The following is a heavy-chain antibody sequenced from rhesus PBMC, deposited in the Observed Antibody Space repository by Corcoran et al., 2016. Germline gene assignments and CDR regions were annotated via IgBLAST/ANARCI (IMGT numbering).Heavy chain of an antibody. V-gene: IGHV3-178*01. J-gene: IGHJ5-1*01. CDR3: ARDPAYCSGTYCPNRFDV. CDR1: GFTFSDYY. Sequence: EVQLVESGGGLAQPGGSLRLSCAASGFTFSDYYMDWVRHAPGKGLEWVSRISNGGGRSTDYNPSLKSRVTISTDTSRNQLSWKLSCVTAAETAVYDGARDPAYCSGTYCPNRFDVWGQGVLVTVAS. CDR2: ISNGGGRST. D-gene: IGHD2-15*01.